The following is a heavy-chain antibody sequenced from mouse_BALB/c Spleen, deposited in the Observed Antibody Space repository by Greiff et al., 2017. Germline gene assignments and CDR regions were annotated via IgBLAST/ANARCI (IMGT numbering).Heavy chain of an antibody. CDR1: GYAFSSYW. Sequence: QVQLQQSGAELVRPGSSVKISCKASGYAFSSYWMNWVMQRPGQGLEWIGQIYPGDGDTNYNGKFKGKATLTADKSSSTAYMQLSSLTSEDSAVYFCARLIYDGYYVGAMDDWGQGTSVTVSS. V-gene: IGHV1-80*01. CDR2: IYPGDGDT. CDR3: ARLIYDGYYVGAMDD. D-gene: IGHD2-3*01. J-gene: IGHJ4*01.